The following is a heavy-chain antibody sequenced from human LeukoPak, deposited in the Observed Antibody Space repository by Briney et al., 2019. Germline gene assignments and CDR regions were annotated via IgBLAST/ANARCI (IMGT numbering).Heavy chain of an antibody. D-gene: IGHD3-10*01. CDR3: ASRGPPGYFYY. CDR2: TSGSGGST. Sequence: GGSLRPSCAASGFTFSSHAMSWVRQAPGKGLEWVSATSGSGGSTYHADSVKGRFTISRDNSKNTLYLQMHSLGAWDTAVYYCASRGPPGYFYYWGEGTPVTVSS. CDR1: GFTFSSHA. V-gene: IGHV3-23*01. J-gene: IGHJ4*02.